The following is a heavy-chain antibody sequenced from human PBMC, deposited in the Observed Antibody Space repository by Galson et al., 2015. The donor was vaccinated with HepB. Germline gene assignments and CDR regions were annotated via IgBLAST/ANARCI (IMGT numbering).Heavy chain of an antibody. CDR3: ARGPQQWLVSSFDY. V-gene: IGHV1-69*13. D-gene: IGHD6-19*01. J-gene: IGHJ4*02. CDR2: IIPIFGTA. CDR1: GGTFSSYA. Sequence: SVKVSCKASGGTFSSYAISWVRQAPGQGLEWMGGIIPIFGTANYAQKFQGRVTITADESTSTAYMELSSLRSEDTAVYYCARGPQQWLVSSFDYWGQGTLVTVSS.